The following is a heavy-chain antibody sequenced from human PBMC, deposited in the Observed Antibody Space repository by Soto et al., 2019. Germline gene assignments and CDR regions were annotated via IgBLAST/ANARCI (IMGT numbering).Heavy chain of an antibody. CDR1: GGSFSDFH. CDR2: IHHRGNT. CDR3: ARTHYSMDV. J-gene: IGHJ6*03. Sequence: QVQLQQWGAGLLKPSETLSLTCAVYGGSFSDFHWSWIRQPPGKGLEWIGEIHHRGNTNYNPSLRSRVTMSLDTSQNQFSLKMTSVTAADTAVYYCARTHYSMDVWDKGTTVTVSS. V-gene: IGHV4-34*01.